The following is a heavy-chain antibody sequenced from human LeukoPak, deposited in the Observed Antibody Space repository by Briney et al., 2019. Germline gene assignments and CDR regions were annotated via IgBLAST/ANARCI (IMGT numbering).Heavy chain of an antibody. CDR3: ARGRVAGSPSPSYYYYMDV. V-gene: IGHV4-34*01. CDR1: GGSFSVYY. D-gene: IGHD6-19*01. J-gene: IGHJ6*03. CDR2: INHSGST. Sequence: SETLSLTCAVYGGSFSVYYWSWIRQPPGKGLEWIGQINHSGSTNYNPSLKSRITISVDTSKNQFSLKLSSVTAADTAVYYCARGRVAGSPSPSYYYYMDVWGKGTTVTASS.